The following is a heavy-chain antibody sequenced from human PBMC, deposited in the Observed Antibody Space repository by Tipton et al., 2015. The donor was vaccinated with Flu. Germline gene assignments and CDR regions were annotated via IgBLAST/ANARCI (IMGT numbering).Heavy chain of an antibody. D-gene: IGHD3-10*01. CDR3: ARDSPDLWFGLSWFDP. Sequence: QLVQSGAEVKKPGSSVKVSCKASGGTFSSYAISWVRQAPGQGLEWMGWISAYNGNTNYAQKLQGRVTMTTDTSTSTAYMELRSLRSDDTAVYYCARDSPDLWFGLSWFDPWGQGTLVTVSS. V-gene: IGHV1-18*01. J-gene: IGHJ5*02. CDR1: GGTFSSYA. CDR2: ISAYNGNT.